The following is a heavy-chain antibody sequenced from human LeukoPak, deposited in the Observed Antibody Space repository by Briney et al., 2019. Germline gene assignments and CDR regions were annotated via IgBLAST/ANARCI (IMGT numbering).Heavy chain of an antibody. CDR2: INHSGST. V-gene: IGHV4-34*01. D-gene: IGHD3-3*01. Sequence: PSETLSLTCAVYGGSFSGYYWSWIRQPPGKGLEWIGEINHSGSTNYNPSLKSRVTISADTSKNQFSLKLSSVTAADTAVYYCARVRITIFGVVKAPDYWGQGTLVTVSS. CDR1: GGSFSGYY. J-gene: IGHJ4*02. CDR3: ARVRITIFGVVKAPDY.